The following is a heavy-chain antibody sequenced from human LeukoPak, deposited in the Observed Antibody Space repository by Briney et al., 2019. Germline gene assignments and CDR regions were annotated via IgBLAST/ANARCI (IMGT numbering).Heavy chain of an antibody. CDR2: IRYDGSNK. V-gene: IGHV3-30*02. J-gene: IGHJ5*02. Sequence: PGGSLRLSCAASGFTFRNYGMHWVRQAPGKGLEWVAFIRYDGSNKYYADSVKGRFTISRDNSKNTLYLQMSSLRAEDTAVYYCAREKDDHGDPGPLDAWGQGNLVTVSS. CDR1: GFTFRNYG. CDR3: AREKDDHGDPGPLDA. D-gene: IGHD4-17*01.